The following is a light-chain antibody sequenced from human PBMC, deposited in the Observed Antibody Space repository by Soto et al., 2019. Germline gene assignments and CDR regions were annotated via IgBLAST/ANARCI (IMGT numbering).Light chain of an antibody. Sequence: DTVMTQSPDSLAVSLGERATINCKSSQSVLYSSNNKNYLAWYQQKPGQPPKLLIYWASTRESGVPDRFSGSGSGTDFTLTISSLQAEDVAVYYCQQYYTNALTFGVGTKVGVK. CDR3: QQYYTNALT. V-gene: IGKV4-1*01. CDR1: QSVLYSSNNKNY. J-gene: IGKJ4*01. CDR2: WAS.